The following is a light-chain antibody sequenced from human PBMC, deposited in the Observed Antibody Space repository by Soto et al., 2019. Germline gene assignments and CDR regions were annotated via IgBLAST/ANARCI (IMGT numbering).Light chain of an antibody. J-gene: IGKJ1*01. Sequence: EVFLTQSQATLSLSPWERATLSCRASQSISTYLAWYQQNPGQSPRLLIYDASHRATGIPARFGGSGSGTDFTLTISYLEPEDFAVYYCQQYGFSPRTFGQGTIVDVK. V-gene: IGKV3-11*01. CDR1: QSISTY. CDR2: DAS. CDR3: QQYGFSPRT.